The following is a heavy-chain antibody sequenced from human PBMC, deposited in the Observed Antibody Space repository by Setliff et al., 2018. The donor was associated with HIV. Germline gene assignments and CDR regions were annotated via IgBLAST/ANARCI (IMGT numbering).Heavy chain of an antibody. J-gene: IGHJ5*02. D-gene: IGHD3-10*01. CDR3: ATYADRESNRFDP. V-gene: IGHV3-23*01. Sequence: LSLSCVTSGFTFTNYAMTWVRQSPGEGLEYVSAISGSGGVTYYADSVTGRFTISRDNSKHTVYLQMDSLRAEDTAVYYCATYADRESNRFDPWGQGILVTVSS. CDR2: ISGSGGVT. CDR1: GFTFTNYA.